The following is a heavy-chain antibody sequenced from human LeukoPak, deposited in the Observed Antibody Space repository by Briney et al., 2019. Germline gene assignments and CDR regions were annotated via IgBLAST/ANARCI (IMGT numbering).Heavy chain of an antibody. CDR1: GGSISSYY. J-gene: IGHJ4*02. Sequence: SETLSLTCTVSGGSISSYYWSWIRQPPGKGLEWIGYIYHSGSTYYNPSLKSRVTISVDRSKNQFSLKLSSVTAADTAVYYCARDVVAAAGTVDYWGQGTLVTVSS. CDR2: IYHSGST. D-gene: IGHD6-13*01. CDR3: ARDVVAAAGTVDY. V-gene: IGHV4-59*12.